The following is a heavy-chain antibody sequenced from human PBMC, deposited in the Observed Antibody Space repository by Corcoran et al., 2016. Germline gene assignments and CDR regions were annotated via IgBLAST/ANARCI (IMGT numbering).Heavy chain of an antibody. V-gene: IGHV4-39*07. D-gene: IGHD2-21*02. CDR2: IYYSGST. Sequence: QLQLQESGPGLVKPSETLSLTCTVSGGSISSSSYYWGWIRQPPGKGLEWIGSIYYSGSTYYNPSLKSRVTISVDTSKNQFSLKLSSVTAADTAVYYCARDRRLVVVTAYDAFDIWGQGTMVTVSS. J-gene: IGHJ3*02. CDR3: ARDRRLVVVTAYDAFDI. CDR1: GGSISSSSYY.